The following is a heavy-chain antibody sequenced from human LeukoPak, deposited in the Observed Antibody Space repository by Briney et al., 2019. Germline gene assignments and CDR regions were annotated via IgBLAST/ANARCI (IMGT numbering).Heavy chain of an antibody. J-gene: IGHJ4*02. CDR1: GGSISSYY. CDR3: ARLPIWFGLIPFDY. D-gene: IGHD3-10*01. Sequence: ETLSLTCTVSGGSISSYYWSWIRQPAGKGLEWIGRIYTSGRTDYNPSLKRRVAIPVDTSKNQFSLKRSSVTAADTAVYYCARLPIWFGLIPFDYWGQGNLVTVSS. CDR2: IYTSGRT. V-gene: IGHV4-4*07.